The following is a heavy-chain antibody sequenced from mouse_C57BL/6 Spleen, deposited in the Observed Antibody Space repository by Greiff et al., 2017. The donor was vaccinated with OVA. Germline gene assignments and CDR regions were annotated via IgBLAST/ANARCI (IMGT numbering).Heavy chain of an antibody. V-gene: IGHV1-82*01. CDR1: GYAFSSSW. CDR3: ARFITSAV. D-gene: IGHD1-1*01. J-gene: IGHJ1*03. CDR2: IYPGDGDT. Sequence: QVQLQQSGPELVKPGASVKISCKASGYAFSSSWMNWVKQRPGKGLEWIGRIYPGDGDTNYNGKFKGKATLTADKSSSTAYMQLSSLTSEDSAVYFCARFITSAVWGTGTTVTVSS.